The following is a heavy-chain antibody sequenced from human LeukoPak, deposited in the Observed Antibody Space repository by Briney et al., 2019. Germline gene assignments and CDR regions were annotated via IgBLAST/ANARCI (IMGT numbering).Heavy chain of an antibody. V-gene: IGHV3-48*04. CDR1: GFTFSTSS. Sequence: GGSLRLSCAASGFTFSTSSMNWVRQAPGKGLEWVSYISSSGGTIYYADSVKGRFTISGDNAKDSLYLQMNSLRAEDTAVYYCARAVLYYYYGMDVWGQGTTVTVSS. CDR2: ISSSGGTI. J-gene: IGHJ6*02. CDR3: ARAVLYYYYGMDV.